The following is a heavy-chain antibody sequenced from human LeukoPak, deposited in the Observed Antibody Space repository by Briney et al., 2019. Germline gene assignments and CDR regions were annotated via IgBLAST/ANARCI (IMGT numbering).Heavy chain of an antibody. CDR2: IYYSGST. D-gene: IGHD3-22*01. Sequence: SETLSLTCTVSGGSISSYYWSWIRQPPGKGLEWIGYIYYSGSTNYNPSLKSRVTISVDTSKNQFSLKLSSVTAADTAVYYCARGVAYYYDSSGYSDYYYMDVWGKGTTVTISS. CDR1: GGSISSYY. J-gene: IGHJ6*03. V-gene: IGHV4-59*01. CDR3: ARGVAYYYDSSGYSDYYYMDV.